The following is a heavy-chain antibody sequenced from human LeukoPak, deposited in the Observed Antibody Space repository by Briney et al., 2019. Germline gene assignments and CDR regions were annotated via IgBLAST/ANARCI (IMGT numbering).Heavy chain of an antibody. CDR3: ARSGSAVPASLRLLWYFDL. CDR2: IYYSGST. Sequence: SETLSLTCSVSGGSISSYYWSWIRQPPGKGLEWIGYIYYSGSTNYNPSLKSRVIISVDTSKNQFSLKLSSVTAADTAVYYCARSGSAVPASLRLLWYFDLWGRGTLVTVSS. CDR1: GGSISSYY. V-gene: IGHV4-59*01. D-gene: IGHD2-2*01. J-gene: IGHJ2*01.